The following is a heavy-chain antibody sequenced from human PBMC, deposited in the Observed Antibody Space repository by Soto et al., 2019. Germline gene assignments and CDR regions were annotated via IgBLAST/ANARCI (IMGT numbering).Heavy chain of an antibody. CDR1: GGSISNSRYY. CDR3: ARDYYDSSDYTANWFDP. D-gene: IGHD3-22*01. J-gene: IGHJ5*02. V-gene: IGHV4-39*01. Sequence: SETLSLTCTVSGGSISNSRYYWAWIRQPPGKGLEWIGSIYHTGNTYYNPSLRSRVTISVDTSKNQFSLKLTSVTAADTAVYYCARDYYDSSDYTANWFDPWGQGTLVTVS. CDR2: IYHTGNT.